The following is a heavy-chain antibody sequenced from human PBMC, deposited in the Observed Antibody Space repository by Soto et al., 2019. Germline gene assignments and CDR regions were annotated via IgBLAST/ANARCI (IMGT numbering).Heavy chain of an antibody. V-gene: IGHV3-15*07. CDR2: IKSKIDGGTT. CDR1: GFIVSSAW. CDR3: TTAPLRALTEDTARS. Sequence: EVQLVESGGGLVKPGGSLRLSCTVSGFIVSSAWMNWVRQAPGKGLEWVGRIKSKIDGGTTDYAAPVQGRFNISLENQKKILYLQTESLGPEDTAVDYCTTAPLRALTEDTARSWGQGTLVTVSS. J-gene: IGHJ5*02. D-gene: IGHD2-21*02.